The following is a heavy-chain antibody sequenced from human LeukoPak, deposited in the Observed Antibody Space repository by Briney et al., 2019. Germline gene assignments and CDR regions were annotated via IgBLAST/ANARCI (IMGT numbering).Heavy chain of an antibody. J-gene: IGHJ4*02. CDR2: ISGTGGST. D-gene: IGHD6-19*01. CDR1: GFTFSSYA. Sequence: SGGSLRLSCAASGFTFSSYAMSWVRQAPGKGLEWVSGISGTGGSTYYADSVKGRFTISRDNSKNTVSLQMNSLRAEDTAVYYCAKDLGSSGWHPYFDYWGQGTLVTVSS. CDR3: AKDLGSSGWHPYFDY. V-gene: IGHV3-23*01.